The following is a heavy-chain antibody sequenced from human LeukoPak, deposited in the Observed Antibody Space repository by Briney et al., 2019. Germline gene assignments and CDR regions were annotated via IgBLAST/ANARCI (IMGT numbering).Heavy chain of an antibody. CDR2: IIPIFGTA. V-gene: IGHV1-69*13. CDR1: GGTFSSYA. CDR3: ARTSADYDILTGYFDY. Sequence: SVKVSCKAPGGTFSSYAISWVRQAPGQGLEWMGGIIPIFGTANYAQKFQGRVTITADESTSTAYMELSSLRSEDTAVYYCARTSADYDILTGYFDYWGQGTLVTVSS. D-gene: IGHD3-9*01. J-gene: IGHJ4*02.